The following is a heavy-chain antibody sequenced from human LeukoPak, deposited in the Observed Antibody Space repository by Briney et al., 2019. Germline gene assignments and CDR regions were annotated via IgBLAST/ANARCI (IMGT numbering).Heavy chain of an antibody. CDR2: IYYSGST. CDR1: GGSTSSSSYY. Sequence: SETLSLTCTVSGGSTSSSSYYWGWIRQPPGKGLEWIGSIYYSGSTYYNPSLKSRVTISVDTSKDQFSLKLSSVTAADTAVYYCARLYYYVSSGYTFDYWGQGTLVTVSS. D-gene: IGHD3-22*01. J-gene: IGHJ4*02. V-gene: IGHV4-39*01. CDR3: ARLYYYVSSGYTFDY.